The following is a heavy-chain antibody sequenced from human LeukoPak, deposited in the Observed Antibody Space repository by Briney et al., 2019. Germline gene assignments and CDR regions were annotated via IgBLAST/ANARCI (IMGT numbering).Heavy chain of an antibody. CDR3: APSSRVMTGYYY. D-gene: IGHD3-9*01. CDR2: INPNSGGT. CDR1: GYTFTVYY. J-gene: IGHJ4*02. V-gene: IGHV1-2*02. Sequence: VASVKVSCKASGYTFTVYYMHWVRQAPGQGLEWMGWINPNSGGTNYAQKFQGRVTMTRDTSISTAYMELSRLRSDDTAVYYCAPSSRVMTGYYYWGQGTLVTVSS.